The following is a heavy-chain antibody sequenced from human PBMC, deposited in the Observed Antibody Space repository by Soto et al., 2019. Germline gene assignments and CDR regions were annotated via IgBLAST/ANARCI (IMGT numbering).Heavy chain of an antibody. CDR1: GFTFSSYA. J-gene: IGHJ4*02. Sequence: PGGSLRLSCAASGFTFSSYAMSWVRQAPGKGLEWVSAISGSGGSTYYADSVKGRFTISRDNSKNTLYLQMNSLRAEDTAVYYCATKVGRSITMVRGVGLYYFDYWGQGTLVTVSS. V-gene: IGHV3-23*01. CDR3: ATKVGRSITMVRGVGLYYFDY. D-gene: IGHD3-10*01. CDR2: ISGSGGST.